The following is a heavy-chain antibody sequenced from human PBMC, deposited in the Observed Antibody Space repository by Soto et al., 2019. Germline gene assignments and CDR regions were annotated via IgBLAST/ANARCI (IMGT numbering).Heavy chain of an antibody. CDR1: GFTLSSYS. CDR3: ARDGGGEWGRYSYYGMDV. Sequence: EVQLVESGGGLVKPGGSLRLSCAASGFTLSSYSINWVRQAPGKGLEWVSSISSSISYIYYADSVKGRFTISRDNAKNSLYLQRNSLQADDTAVYYCARDGGGEWGRYSYYGMDVWGQGTTVTVSS. D-gene: IGHD3-16*01. J-gene: IGHJ6*02. CDR2: ISSSISYI. V-gene: IGHV3-21*01.